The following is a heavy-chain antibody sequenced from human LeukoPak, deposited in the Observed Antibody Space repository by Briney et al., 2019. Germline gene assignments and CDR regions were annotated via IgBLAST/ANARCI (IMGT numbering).Heavy chain of an antibody. V-gene: IGHV3-11*01. J-gene: IGHJ6*02. Sequence: PGGSLRLSCAASGFTFSDYYMSWIRQAPGKGLEWVSHISNSGGSIYYPDSMKGRFTISRDNAKNSLYLQMNSLRAEDTAVYYCARDRSGWTTLDVWGQGTTVTVSS. CDR1: GFTFSDYY. D-gene: IGHD6-19*01. CDR2: ISNSGGSI. CDR3: ARDRSGWTTLDV.